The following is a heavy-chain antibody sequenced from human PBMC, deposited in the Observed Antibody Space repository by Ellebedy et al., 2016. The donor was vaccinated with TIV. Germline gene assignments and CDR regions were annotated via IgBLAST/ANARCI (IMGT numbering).Heavy chain of an antibody. Sequence: GESLKISCAASGFTFNNYAMHWVRQAPGKGLEYVSAISNNGGSTYYADSVKGRFTISRDNSKNTLYLQMSSLTPEDTAVYYCVPRMVVAFEYWGQGTLVTVSS. V-gene: IGHV3-64D*09. D-gene: IGHD2-21*01. J-gene: IGHJ4*02. CDR2: ISNNGGST. CDR1: GFTFNNYA. CDR3: VPRMVVAFEY.